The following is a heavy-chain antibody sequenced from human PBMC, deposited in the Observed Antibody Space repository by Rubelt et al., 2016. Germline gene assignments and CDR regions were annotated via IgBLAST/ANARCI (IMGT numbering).Heavy chain of an antibody. V-gene: IGHV4-39*07. D-gene: IGHD6-6*01. CDR3: ARRLVGGIYYFDY. J-gene: IGHJ4*02. Sequence: QLQLQESGPGLVKPSQTLSLTCTVSGGSISSGGYYWSWIRQPPGKGLEWIGEINHSGSTNYNPSLKSRGTRSVDTSKNQFSLKLSSVTAADTAVYYCARRLVGGIYYFDYWGQGTLVTVSS. CDR1: GGSISSGGYY. CDR2: INHSGST.